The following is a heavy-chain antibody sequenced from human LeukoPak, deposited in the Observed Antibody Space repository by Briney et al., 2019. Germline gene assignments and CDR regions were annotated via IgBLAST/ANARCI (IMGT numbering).Heavy chain of an antibody. CDR2: SSGSGGST. J-gene: IGHJ6*03. D-gene: IGHD6-6*01. V-gene: IGHV3-23*01. Sequence: GGSLRLSCATSGFTFSSYAMSWVRQAPGKGLEWVSASSGSGGSTYYADSVKGRFTISRDNSKNTLYLQMNSLRAEDTAVYYCAKDGSSSSSLYYYYYMDVWGKGTTVTVSS. CDR1: GFTFSSYA. CDR3: AKDGSSSSSLYYYYYMDV.